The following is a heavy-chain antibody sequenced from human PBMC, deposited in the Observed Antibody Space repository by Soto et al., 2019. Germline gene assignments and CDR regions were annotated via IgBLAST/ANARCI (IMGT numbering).Heavy chain of an antibody. Sequence: QVQLEQSGAEVRKPGASVKISCKASGNTLTSYYIQWVRQAPGQGLEWMGIINPSGDSTGYAQKFQGRVKITRDTSTSTVYMELSSLRSDDTAVYYCASPRLGYCSGGSCYSGMDVWGQGTTVTVSS. V-gene: IGHV1-46*01. J-gene: IGHJ6*02. D-gene: IGHD2-15*01. CDR1: GNTLTSYY. CDR2: INPSGDST. CDR3: ASPRLGYCSGGSCYSGMDV.